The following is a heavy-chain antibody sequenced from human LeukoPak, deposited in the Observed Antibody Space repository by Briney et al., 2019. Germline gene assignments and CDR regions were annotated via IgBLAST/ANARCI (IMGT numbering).Heavy chain of an antibody. J-gene: IGHJ4*02. CDR2: IYHSGKT. V-gene: IGHV4-39*07. CDR3: ARAMSIAARLQTIFDY. CDR1: GGSISSSSYY. D-gene: IGHD6-6*01. Sequence: SETLSLTCTVSGGSISSSSYYWGWIRQSPGTGLEYIGSIYHSGKTQYNPSLKSRVTISVDTSKNQFSLKLSSVTAADTAVYYCARAMSIAARLQTIFDYWGQGTLVTVSS.